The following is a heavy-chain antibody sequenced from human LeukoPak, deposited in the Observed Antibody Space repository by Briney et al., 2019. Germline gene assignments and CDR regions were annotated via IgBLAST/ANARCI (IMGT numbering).Heavy chain of an antibody. V-gene: IGHV3-30-3*01. CDR1: GFTFSSYA. D-gene: IGHD3-10*01. Sequence: GGSLRLSCAASGFTFSSYAMHWVRQAPGKGLEWVAVISYDGSNKYYADSVKGRFTISRDNSKNTLYLQMNSLRAEDTAMYYCASLLLLQNSYLIPWYSDYYGMDVWGQGTTVTVSS. CDR2: ISYDGSNK. J-gene: IGHJ6*02. CDR3: ASLLLLQNSYLIPWYSDYYGMDV.